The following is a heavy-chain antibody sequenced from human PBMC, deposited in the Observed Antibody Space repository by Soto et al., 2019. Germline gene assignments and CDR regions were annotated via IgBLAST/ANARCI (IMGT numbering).Heavy chain of an antibody. CDR1: GFTFSSYG. CDR3: ARDGYCSGARCYSVPVVYY. Sequence: QVLLVESGGGVVQPGRSLRLSCAAPGFTFSSYGMHWVRQAPGKGLEWAAVLWYDGSNKYYADSVKGRFTISRDNSKNTLYLKMNVLRAEDTSVYYCARDGYCSGARCYSVPVVYYWGQGTLVTVSS. V-gene: IGHV3-33*01. J-gene: IGHJ4*02. D-gene: IGHD2-15*01. CDR2: LWYDGSNK.